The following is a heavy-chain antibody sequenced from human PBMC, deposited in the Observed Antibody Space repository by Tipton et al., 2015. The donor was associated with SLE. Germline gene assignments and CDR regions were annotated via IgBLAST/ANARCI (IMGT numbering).Heavy chain of an antibody. CDR2: INGDGSST. CDR1: SHW. Sequence: SHWMHWVRQAPGKGLVWVSRINGDGSSTTYADSVEGRFTMSRDNVKNTLYLQMNSLRAEDTAVYFCGRAAIVGPSGGFDFWGQGTLVTVSS. V-gene: IGHV3-74*01. D-gene: IGHD1-26*01. J-gene: IGHJ4*02. CDR3: GRAAIVGPSGGFDF.